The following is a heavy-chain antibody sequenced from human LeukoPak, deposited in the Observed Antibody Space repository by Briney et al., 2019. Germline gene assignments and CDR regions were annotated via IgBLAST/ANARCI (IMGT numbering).Heavy chain of an antibody. Sequence: GGSLRLSCAASGFTSGSYWMHWVPQAPGKGPEWVSRIDDDGTDTHYAVSVKGRFTISRDNAKNTLYLQMNSLRGADTAVYYCARGMLSSAGYHWYYYMDVWGKGAMVTVSS. J-gene: IGHJ6*03. V-gene: IGHV3-74*01. CDR1: GFTSGSYW. CDR3: ARGMLSSAGYHWYYYMDV. CDR2: IDDDGTDT. D-gene: IGHD3-3*01.